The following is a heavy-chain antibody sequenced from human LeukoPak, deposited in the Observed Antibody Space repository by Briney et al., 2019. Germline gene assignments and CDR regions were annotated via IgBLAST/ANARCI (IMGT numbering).Heavy chain of an antibody. V-gene: IGHV3-23*01. CDR2: INNSGGGT. J-gene: IGHJ4*02. CDR3: AKAGSIRFGY. D-gene: IGHD1-26*01. CDR1: GFTFSSYG. Sequence: PGGSLRLSCAASGFTFSSYGMSWVRQAPGKGLEWVSGINNSGGGTYYADSVKGRFTISRDNSKNMLYLQMNSLRAEDTAAYYCAKAGSIRFGYWGQGALVTVSS.